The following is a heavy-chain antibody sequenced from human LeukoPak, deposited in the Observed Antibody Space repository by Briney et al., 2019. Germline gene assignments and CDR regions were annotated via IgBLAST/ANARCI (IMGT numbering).Heavy chain of an antibody. Sequence: GGSLRLSCAASGFTFSSYGMHWVRQAPGKGLEWVAVIWYDGSNKYYADSVKGRFTISRDNSKNTLYLQMNSLRAEDTAVYYCARDSAFCSGGSCYVEAGPWFDPWGQGTLVTVSS. D-gene: IGHD2-15*01. CDR1: GFTFSSYG. CDR3: ARDSAFCSGGSCYVEAGPWFDP. CDR2: IWYDGSNK. J-gene: IGHJ5*02. V-gene: IGHV3-33*01.